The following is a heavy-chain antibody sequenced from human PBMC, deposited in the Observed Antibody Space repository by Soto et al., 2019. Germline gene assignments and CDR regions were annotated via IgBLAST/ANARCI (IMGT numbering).Heavy chain of an antibody. CDR1: GGSISSSSYY. Sequence: QLQLQESGPGLVKPSETLSLTCTVSGGSISSSSYYWGWIRQPPGKGLEWIGSIYYSGSTYYNPSLKSRVTISVDTSKNQFSLKLSSVTAADTAVYYCASGQQLPRLNYFDYWGQGTLVTVSS. J-gene: IGHJ4*02. CDR2: IYYSGST. V-gene: IGHV4-39*01. D-gene: IGHD6-13*01. CDR3: ASGQQLPRLNYFDY.